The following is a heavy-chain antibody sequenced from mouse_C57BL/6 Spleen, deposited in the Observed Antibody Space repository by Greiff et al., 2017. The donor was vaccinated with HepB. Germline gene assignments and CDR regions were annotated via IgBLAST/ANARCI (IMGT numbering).Heavy chain of an antibody. Sequence: EVKLQESGGGLVKPGGSLKLSCAASGFTFSDYGMHWVRQAPEKGLEWVAYISSGSSTIYYADTVKGRFTISRDNAKNTLFLQMTSLRSEDTAMYYCAGGNYFDYWGQGTTLTVSS. CDR2: ISSGSSTI. CDR1: GFTFSDYG. CDR3: AGGNYFDY. J-gene: IGHJ2*01. V-gene: IGHV5-17*01.